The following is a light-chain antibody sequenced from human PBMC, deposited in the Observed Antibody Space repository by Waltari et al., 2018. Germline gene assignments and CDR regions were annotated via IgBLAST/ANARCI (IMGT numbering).Light chain of an antibody. J-gene: IGLJ3*02. V-gene: IGLV4-69*01. CDR3: QTGGHGTWV. CDR2: VNSDGSN. CDR1: SGHSSNV. Sequence: QLVLTQSPSVSASLGASVKLTCTLSSGHSSNVIAWHQQQPGKGPRYWMKVNSDGSNSKGDEIPDRFSGSSSGPERSLTISSLQSDDEADYYCQTGGHGTWVFGGGTKLTVL.